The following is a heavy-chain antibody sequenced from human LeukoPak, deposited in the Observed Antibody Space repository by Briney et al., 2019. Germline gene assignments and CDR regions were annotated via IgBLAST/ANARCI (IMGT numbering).Heavy chain of an antibody. CDR2: FDPEDGET. J-gene: IGHJ4*02. Sequence: ASAKASCYISGYNLTELSMHWGRQAPGEGLGWMGGFDPEDGETIYAQKFQGRVTMTEDTSPDTAYMETSSLSSEDTAVYYCSTFGPVVPLYYFDYWGQGTLVTVSS. CDR1: GYNLTELS. CDR3: STFGPVVPLYYFDY. D-gene: IGHD3-22*01. V-gene: IGHV1-24*01.